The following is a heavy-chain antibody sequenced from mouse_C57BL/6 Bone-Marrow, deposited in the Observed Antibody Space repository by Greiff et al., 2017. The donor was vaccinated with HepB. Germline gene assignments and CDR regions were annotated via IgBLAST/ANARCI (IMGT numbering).Heavy chain of an antibody. CDR3: ARSELPWFAY. Sequence: QVQLQQSGAELVRPGTSVKLSCKASGYTFTSYWMHWVKQRPGQGLEWIGVIDPSDSYTNYNQKFKGKATLTVDTSSSTAYMQLSSLTSEDSAVYYCARSELPWFAYWGQGTLVTVSA. CDR2: IDPSDSYT. CDR1: GYTFTSYW. V-gene: IGHV1-59*01. J-gene: IGHJ3*01. D-gene: IGHD1-1*01.